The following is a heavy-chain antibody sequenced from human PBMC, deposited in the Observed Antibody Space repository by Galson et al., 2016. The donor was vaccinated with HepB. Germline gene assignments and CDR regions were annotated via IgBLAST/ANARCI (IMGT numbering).Heavy chain of an antibody. CDR2: ISYDGSNK. J-gene: IGHJ3*02. CDR1: GFTFSSYA. Sequence: SLRLSYAASGFTFSSYAMHWVRQAPGKGLEGAAVISYDGSNKYYADSVKGRFTIPRDNSKNTLDLQMNSVRVEDTAVYYCASGPGLRGNAFDIWGQGTRVTVSS. V-gene: IGHV3-30*04. D-gene: IGHD3-16*01. CDR3: ASGPGLRGNAFDI.